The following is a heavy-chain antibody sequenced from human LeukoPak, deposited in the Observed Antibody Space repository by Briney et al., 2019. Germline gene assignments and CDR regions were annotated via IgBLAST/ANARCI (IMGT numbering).Heavy chain of an antibody. CDR1: GGSFSGYY. CDR2: IYTSGRT. V-gene: IGHV4-4*08. CDR3: ARGRGTFDY. J-gene: IGHJ4*02. Sequence: SETLSLTCAVYGGSFSGYYWSWIRQPPGKRLEWIGRIYTSGRTNYNPSLKSRVTISVDTSKNQFSLKLSSVTAADTAVYYCARGRGTFDYWGQGTLVTVSS.